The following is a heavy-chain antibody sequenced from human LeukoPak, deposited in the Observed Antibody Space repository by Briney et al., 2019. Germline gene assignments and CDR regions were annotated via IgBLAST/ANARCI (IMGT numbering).Heavy chain of an antibody. J-gene: IGHJ4*02. V-gene: IGHV1-18*01. CDR1: GYPFTSYG. CDR3: ARDWVVGVVVVAAGY. D-gene: IGHD2-15*01. Sequence: ASVKVSCKASGYPFTSYGISWVRQAPGQGLEWMGWISTYNGNTNYAEKFQDIVTMTTDTSTRTAYMELKSLRSDDTAVYYCARDWVVGVVVVAAGYWGQGTLVTVSS. CDR2: ISTYNGNT.